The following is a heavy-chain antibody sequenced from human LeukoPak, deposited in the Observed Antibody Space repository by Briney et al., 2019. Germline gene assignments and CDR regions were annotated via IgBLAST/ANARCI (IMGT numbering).Heavy chain of an antibody. V-gene: IGHV4-61*08. J-gene: IGHJ4*02. CDR1: GGSISSGGYY. Sequence: SETLSLTCTVSGGSISSGGYYWSWIRQHPGKGLEWIGYIYYSGSTNYNPSLKSRVTISVDTSKNQFSLKLSSVTAADTAVYYCARLRGYNYGSYFDYWGQGTLVTVSS. D-gene: IGHD5-24*01. CDR3: ARLRGYNYGSYFDY. CDR2: IYYSGST.